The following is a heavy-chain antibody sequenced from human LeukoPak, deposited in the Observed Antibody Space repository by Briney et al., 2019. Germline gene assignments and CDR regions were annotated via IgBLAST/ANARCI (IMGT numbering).Heavy chain of an antibody. CDR1: QYTFTAYY. V-gene: IGHV1-2*02. CDR3: ARGESGYDYDYFDY. Sequence: ASVKLSCKASQYTFTAYYTHSVRQAPGQRLKWWGWINPNRGGTNYEQKFQGRVTMTRDTSIRTAYMELSRLRSDDTAVYYCARGESGYDYDYFDYWGQGTLVTVSS. D-gene: IGHD5-12*01. CDR2: INPNRGGT. J-gene: IGHJ4*02.